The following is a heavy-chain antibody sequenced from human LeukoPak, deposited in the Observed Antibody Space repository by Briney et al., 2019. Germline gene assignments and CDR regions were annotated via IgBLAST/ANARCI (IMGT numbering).Heavy chain of an antibody. Sequence: ASVKVSCKASGYSFTDYYMHWVRQAPGQGLESMGWINPDSGGTNYPQKFQGRVTMTRDTSLSTAYMELSRLRSDDTAVYYCARGGHYYSYSMDAWGKGTTVTVSS. J-gene: IGHJ6*03. CDR1: GYSFTDYY. CDR3: ARGGHYYSYSMDA. CDR2: INPDSGGT. V-gene: IGHV1-2*02.